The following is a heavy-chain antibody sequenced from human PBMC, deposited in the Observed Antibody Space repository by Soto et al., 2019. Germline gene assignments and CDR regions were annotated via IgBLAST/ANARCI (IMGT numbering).Heavy chain of an antibody. CDR1: GYTFTSYD. V-gene: IGHV1-8*01. CDR3: ARVKTNYDYVWGSYRLEALDI. CDR2: MNPNSGNT. J-gene: IGHJ3*02. Sequence: SVKVSCKASGYTFTSYDINWVRQATGQGLEWMGWMNPNSGNTGYAQKFQGRVTMTRNTSISTAYMELSSLRSEDTAVYYCARVKTNYDYVWGSYRLEALDIWGQ. D-gene: IGHD3-16*02.